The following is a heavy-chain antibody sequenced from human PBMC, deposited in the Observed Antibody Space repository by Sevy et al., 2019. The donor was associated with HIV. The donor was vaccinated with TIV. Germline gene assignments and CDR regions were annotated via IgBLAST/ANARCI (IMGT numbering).Heavy chain of an antibody. CDR2: ISSSSSYI. CDR1: GFTFSSYS. CDR3: ARGRGDDYGDYVDY. Sequence: GGSLRLSCAASGFTFSSYSMNWVRQAPGKGLEWVSSISSSSSYIYYADSVKGRFTISRDNAKNSLYLQMNSLRAEDMAVYYCARGRGDDYGDYVDYWGQGTLVTVSS. V-gene: IGHV3-21*01. D-gene: IGHD4-17*01. J-gene: IGHJ4*02.